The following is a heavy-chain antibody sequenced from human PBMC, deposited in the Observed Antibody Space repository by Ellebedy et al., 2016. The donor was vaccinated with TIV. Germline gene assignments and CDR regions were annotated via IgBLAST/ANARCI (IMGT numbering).Heavy chain of an antibody. CDR3: ARRARNWYFNL. Sequence: GGSLRLSXKASGYSFTSYWIGWVRQMPGKGLEWMGIVYPDDSDIRYSPSFQGQVTISADKSINTAYLQWNSLKASDTAIYYCARRARNWYFNLWGRGTLVTVS. CDR2: VYPDDSDI. V-gene: IGHV5-51*01. CDR1: GYSFTSYW. J-gene: IGHJ2*01.